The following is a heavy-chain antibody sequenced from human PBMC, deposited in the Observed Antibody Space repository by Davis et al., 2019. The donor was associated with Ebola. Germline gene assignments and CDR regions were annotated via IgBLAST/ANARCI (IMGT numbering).Heavy chain of an antibody. Sequence: SETLSLTCAVYGGSFSGYYWSWIRQPPGKGLEWIGEINHSGSTNYNPSLKSRVTISVDTSKNQFSLKLSSVTAADTAVYYCARGGIVVVVAPTLYYGIDVWGQGTAVTVSS. D-gene: IGHD2-15*01. J-gene: IGHJ6*02. CDR3: ARGGIVVVVAPTLYYGIDV. V-gene: IGHV4-34*01. CDR1: GGSFSGYY. CDR2: INHSGST.